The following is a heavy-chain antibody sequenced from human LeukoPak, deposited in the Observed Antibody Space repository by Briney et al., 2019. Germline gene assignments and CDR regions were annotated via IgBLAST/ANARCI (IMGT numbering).Heavy chain of an antibody. J-gene: IGHJ6*03. CDR1: GFTFSSYG. V-gene: IGHV3-33*01. CDR3: ARKYSNYAGYYYYYYMDV. D-gene: IGHD4-11*01. Sequence: GGSLRLSCAASGFTFSSYGMHWVRQAPGKGLEWVAVIWYDGSNKYYADSVKGRFTISRDNSKNTLYLQMNSLRAEDTAVYYCARKYSNYAGYYYYYYMDVWGKGTTVTVSS. CDR2: IWYDGSNK.